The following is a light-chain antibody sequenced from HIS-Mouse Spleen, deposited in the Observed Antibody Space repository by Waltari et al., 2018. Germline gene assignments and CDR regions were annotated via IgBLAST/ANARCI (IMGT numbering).Light chain of an antibody. J-gene: IGLJ3*02. Sequence: QSALTQPASVSGSPGQSITISRTGTSRDVGRYNLVPWYQQHPGKAPKPMIYEGSKRPSGVSNRFSGSKSGNTASLTISGLQAEDEADYYCCSYAGSSTWVFGGGTKLTVL. CDR3: CSYAGSSTWV. CDR1: SRDVGRYNL. CDR2: EGS. V-gene: IGLV2-23*01.